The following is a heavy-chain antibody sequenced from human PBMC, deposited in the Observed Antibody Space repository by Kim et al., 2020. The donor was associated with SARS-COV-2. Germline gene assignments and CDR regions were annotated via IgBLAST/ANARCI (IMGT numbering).Heavy chain of an antibody. CDR3: ARDGGYSSGWYDFTWFDP. CDR2: INRSGTT. V-gene: IGHV4-34*01. Sequence: SETLSLTCGVYGGSFSGYYWSWIRQPPGKGLEWIGEINRSGTTNYNPSLKSRVTISVDTSKNEFSLKLTSVTAADTAVYYCARDGGYSSGWYDFTWFDPWGQGILVTASS. D-gene: IGHD6-19*01. CDR1: GGSFSGYY. J-gene: IGHJ5*02.